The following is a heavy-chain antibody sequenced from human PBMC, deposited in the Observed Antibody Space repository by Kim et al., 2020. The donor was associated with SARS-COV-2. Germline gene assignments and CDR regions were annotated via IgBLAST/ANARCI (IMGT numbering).Heavy chain of an antibody. CDR3: ARDKSAGFQDY. J-gene: IGHJ4*02. V-gene: IGHV7-4-1*02. CDR2: INTNTGNP. Sequence: ASVKVSCKASGYTFTSYAMNWVRQAPGQGLEWMGWINTNTGNPAYAQGFTGRFVFSLDTSVSTAYLQISSLKAEDTAVFYCARDKSAGFQDYWGQGTLVTVSS. D-gene: IGHD3-10*01. CDR1: GYTFTSYA.